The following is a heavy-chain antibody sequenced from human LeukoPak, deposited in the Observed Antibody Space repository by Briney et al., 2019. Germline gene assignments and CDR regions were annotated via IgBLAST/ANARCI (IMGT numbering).Heavy chain of an antibody. CDR2: IIPISGTA. J-gene: IGHJ4*02. D-gene: IGHD4-23*01. CDR1: GYTFTGYY. Sequence: SVKVSCKASGYTFTGYYMHWVRQAPGQGLEWMGGIIPISGTANYAQKFQGRVTITADESTSTAYMELSSLRSEDTAVYYCARDLYGGNSGWGQGTLVTVSS. V-gene: IGHV1-69*13. CDR3: ARDLYGGNSG.